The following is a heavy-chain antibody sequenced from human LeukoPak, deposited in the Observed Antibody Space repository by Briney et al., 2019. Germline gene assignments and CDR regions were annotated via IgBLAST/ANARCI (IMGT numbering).Heavy chain of an antibody. CDR3: ARVAVSLNWFDP. CDR2: ISWDGGST. D-gene: IGHD2-21*01. J-gene: IGHJ5*02. Sequence: GGSLRLSCAASGFTFDDYTMHWVRQAPGKGLEWASLISWDGGSTYYADSVKGRFTISRDNSKNTLYLQMNSLRVEDTAVYYCARVAVSLNWFDPWGQGTLVTVSS. V-gene: IGHV3-43*01. CDR1: GFTFDDYT.